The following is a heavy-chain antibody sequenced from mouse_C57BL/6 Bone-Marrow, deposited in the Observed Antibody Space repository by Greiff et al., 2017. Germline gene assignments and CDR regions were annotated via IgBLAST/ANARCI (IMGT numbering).Heavy chain of an antibody. D-gene: IGHD1-1*01. Sequence: QVQLKQPGTELVKPGASVKLSCTASGYTFTSYWMHWVKQRPGQGLEWIGNINPSNGGTNYNEKLKSKATLTVDKSSSTAYMQLSSLTSEDSAVYYCARYYYGSSGGFAYWGQGTLVTVSA. CDR3: ARYYYGSSGGFAY. CDR1: GYTFTSYW. J-gene: IGHJ3*01. CDR2: INPSNGGT. V-gene: IGHV1-53*01.